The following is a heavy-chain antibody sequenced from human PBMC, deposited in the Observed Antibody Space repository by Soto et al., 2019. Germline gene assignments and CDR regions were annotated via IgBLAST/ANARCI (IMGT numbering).Heavy chain of an antibody. CDR2: IYWDDDK. CDR3: ERRLCTSTSCQPYYYYLMDV. Sequence: SGPTLVNPTHTLTLTCTFSGVSLSTSGVGVGWIRQPPGKALDWLALIYWDDDKRYSQFLESRLTITKDTSKNQVVLTMTNMDPVERATYYFERRLCTSTSCQPYYYYLMDVWGQGTTVTVSS. J-gene: IGHJ6*02. CDR1: GVSLSTSGVG. V-gene: IGHV2-5*02. D-gene: IGHD2-2*01.